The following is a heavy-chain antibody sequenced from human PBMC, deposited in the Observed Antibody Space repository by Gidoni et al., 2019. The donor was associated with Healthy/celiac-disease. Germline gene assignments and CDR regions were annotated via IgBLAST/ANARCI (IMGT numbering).Heavy chain of an antibody. CDR1: GFTFSSYA. CDR3: AKVNRYSGSRGGMDV. J-gene: IGHJ6*02. D-gene: IGHD1-26*01. Sequence: EVQLLESGGGLVQPGGSLRLSCAASGFTFSSYAMSWVRQAPGKGLEWVSAISGSGGSTYYADSVKGRFTISRDNSKNTLYLQMNRLRAEDTAVYYCAKVNRYSGSRGGMDVWGQGTTVTVSS. CDR2: ISGSGGST. V-gene: IGHV3-23*01.